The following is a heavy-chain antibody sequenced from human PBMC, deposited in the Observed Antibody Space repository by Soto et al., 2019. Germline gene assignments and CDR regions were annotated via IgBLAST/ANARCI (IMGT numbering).Heavy chain of an antibody. J-gene: IGHJ6*03. CDR3: AKAGARRGDTYYLMEV. CDR1: GFTFSSYA. D-gene: IGHD5-12*01. CDR2: ISGNGYST. V-gene: IGHV3-23*01. Sequence: EARLLESGGTFVQPGGSLRLPCAASGFTFSSYAILWVRQAPGQGLEWVSTISGNGYSTFYADSVKGRFTVSRDNSKSTVSLQMNSLRAEDTALYYCAKAGARRGDTYYLMEVWGKGTTVTVSS.